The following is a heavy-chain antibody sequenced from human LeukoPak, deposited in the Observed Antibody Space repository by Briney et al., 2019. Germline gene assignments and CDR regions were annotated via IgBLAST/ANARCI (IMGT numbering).Heavy chain of an antibody. CDR3: ARVSYFDWLLYFDY. CDR2: ISSSRRTI. Sequence: PGGSLRLSCAASGFTFSSYGMSWVRQAPGKGLEWVSYISSSRRTISYADSVKGRFTISRDNAKNTLYLQMNSLRAEDTAVYYCARVSYFDWLLYFDYWGQGTLVTVSS. J-gene: IGHJ4*02. V-gene: IGHV3-48*04. D-gene: IGHD3-9*01. CDR1: GFTFSSYG.